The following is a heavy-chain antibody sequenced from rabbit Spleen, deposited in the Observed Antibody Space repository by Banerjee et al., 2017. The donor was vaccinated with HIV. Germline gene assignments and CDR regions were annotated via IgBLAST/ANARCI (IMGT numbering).Heavy chain of an antibody. Sequence: QSLEESGGDLVKPGASLTLTCTASGVSFSSNSYMCWVRQAPGKGLEWIACIDTGSSGFTYFATWAKGRFTCSKTSSTTVTLQMTRLTAADTATYFCARDTSSSFSSYGMDLWGQAPSSPS. CDR2: IDTGSSGFT. CDR3: ARDTSSSFSSYGMDL. V-gene: IGHV1S40*01. D-gene: IGHD1-1*01. J-gene: IGHJ6*01. CDR1: GVSFSSNSY.